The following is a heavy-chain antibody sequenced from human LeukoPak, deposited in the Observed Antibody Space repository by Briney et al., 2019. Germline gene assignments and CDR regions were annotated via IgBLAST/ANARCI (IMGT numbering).Heavy chain of an antibody. CDR1: GGSISSYY. Sequence: SETLSLTCTVSGGSISSYYWSWIRQPPGKGLEWIGYIYYSGSTNYNPSLKSRVTISVDTSKNQFSLKLSSVTAADTAVYYCASLDYYDSSGYYRCFQHWGQGTLVTVSS. CDR3: ASLDYYDSSGYYRCFQH. D-gene: IGHD3-22*01. CDR2: IYYSGST. V-gene: IGHV4-59*01. J-gene: IGHJ1*01.